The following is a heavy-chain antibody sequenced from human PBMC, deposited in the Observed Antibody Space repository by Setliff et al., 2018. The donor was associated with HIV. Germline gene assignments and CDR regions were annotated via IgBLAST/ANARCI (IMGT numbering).Heavy chain of an antibody. CDR2: IYTSRGT. J-gene: IGHJ4*02. Sequence: SETLSLTCTVSGGSISGYHWNWLRQTPGKGLEWIGYIYTSRGTNYNHSLRTRVIISVDTSNQFSLKLSSVTATDTAIYYCATERWLYQNFDSRGQGTQVTVSS. CDR1: GGSISGYH. D-gene: IGHD3-16*01. V-gene: IGHV4-4*09. CDR3: ATERWLYQNFDS.